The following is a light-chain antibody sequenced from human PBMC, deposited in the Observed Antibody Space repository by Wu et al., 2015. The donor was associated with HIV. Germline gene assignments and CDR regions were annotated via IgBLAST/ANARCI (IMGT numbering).Light chain of an antibody. J-gene: IGKJ4*01. CDR3: QQYDNWPPLT. V-gene: IGKV3-15*01. CDR1: QSVSKN. Sequence: EIVMTQSPATLSVSPGERATLSCRSSQSVSKNLAWYQQKPGQAPRLLIYGASTRATTIPARFSGSGSGTEFTLTISSMQSEDIAVYYCQQYDNWPPLTFGGGTKVEIQ. CDR2: GAS.